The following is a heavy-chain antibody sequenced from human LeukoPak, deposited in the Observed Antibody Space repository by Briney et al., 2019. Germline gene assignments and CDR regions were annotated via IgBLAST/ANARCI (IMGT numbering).Heavy chain of an antibody. V-gene: IGHV3-33*06. CDR1: GFTFSSYG. D-gene: IGHD3-3*01. CDR3: AKSRSGYSPQYYFDY. J-gene: IGHJ4*02. CDR2: IWYDGSNK. Sequence: GGSLRLSCAASGFTFSSYGMHWVRQAPGKGLEWVAVIWYDGSNKYYADSVKGRFTISRDNSKNTLYLQMNSLRAEDTAVYYCAKSRSGYSPQYYFDYWGQGTLVTVSS.